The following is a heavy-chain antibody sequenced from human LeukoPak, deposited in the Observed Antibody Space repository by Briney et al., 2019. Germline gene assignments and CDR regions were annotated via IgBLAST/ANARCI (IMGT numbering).Heavy chain of an antibody. J-gene: IGHJ5*02. V-gene: IGHV4-4*09. CDR2: IYTSGST. Sequence: SETLSLTCTVSGGSISSYYWSWIRQPPGKGLEWIGYIYTSGSTNYNPSLKSRVTISVDTSKTQFSLKLSSVTAADTAVYYCARQFRATRGWFDPWGQGTLVTVSS. D-gene: IGHD1-26*01. CDR3: ARQFRATRGWFDP. CDR1: GGSISSYY.